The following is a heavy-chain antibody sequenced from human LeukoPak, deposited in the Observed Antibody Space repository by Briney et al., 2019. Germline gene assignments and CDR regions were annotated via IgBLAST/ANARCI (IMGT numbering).Heavy chain of an antibody. J-gene: IGHJ1*01. CDR2: IYTSGST. CDR1: GGSISSYY. Sequence: ETLSLTCTVSGGSISSYYWSWIRQPAGKGLEWIGRIYTSGSTNYNPSLKSRVTMSVDTSKNQFSLKLSSVTAADTAVYYCARGDIAAAGTAYFQHWGQGTLVTVSS. D-gene: IGHD6-13*01. V-gene: IGHV4-4*07. CDR3: ARGDIAAAGTAYFQH.